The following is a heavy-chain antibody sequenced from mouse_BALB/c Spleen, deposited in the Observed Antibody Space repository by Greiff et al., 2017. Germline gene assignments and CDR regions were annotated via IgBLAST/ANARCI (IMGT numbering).Heavy chain of an antibody. V-gene: IGHV1-77*01. D-gene: IGHD2-10*02. CDR1: GFTFTDYY. CDR2: IYPGSGNT. CDR3: ARSVWDY. J-gene: IGHJ3*01. Sequence: QVHVMQSGADLVRPGASVKLSCTASGFTFTDYYITWVKQRTGQGLEWIGEIYPGSGNTYYNEKFKGKATLTADKSSSTAYMQLSSLTSEDSAVYFCARSVWDYWGQGTLVTVSA.